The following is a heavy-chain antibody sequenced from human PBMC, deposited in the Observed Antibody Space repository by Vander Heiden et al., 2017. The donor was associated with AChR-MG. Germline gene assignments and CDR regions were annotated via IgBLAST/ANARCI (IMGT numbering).Heavy chain of an antibody. CDR1: GFTFSAHA. CDR2: ISKDGENK. Sequence: QVQLVESGGGVVRPGRPLRLSCAASGFTFSAHAMPWVRQAPGKGLEWVASISKDGENKNYAESVKGRFYISRDNSKRSLSLLVNSLRSQDTAMYFCAKILTDTSGWENVDFWGQGTLVTVSS. J-gene: IGHJ4*02. D-gene: IGHD6-19*01. V-gene: IGHV3-30*18. CDR3: AKILTDTSGWENVDF.